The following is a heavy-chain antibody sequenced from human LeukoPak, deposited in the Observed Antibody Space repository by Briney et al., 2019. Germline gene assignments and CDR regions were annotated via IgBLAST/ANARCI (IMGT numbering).Heavy chain of an antibody. J-gene: IGHJ6*02. CDR3: ARDHYDSSGYRLVDV. D-gene: IGHD3-22*01. Sequence: GGSLRLSCAASGFTFSSYSMNWVRQAPGKGLEWVSYISSSSSTIYYADSVKGRFTISRDNAKNSLYLQMNSLRAEDTAVYYCARDHYDSSGYRLVDVWGQGTTVTVSS. CDR2: ISSSSSTI. CDR1: GFTFSSYS. V-gene: IGHV3-48*01.